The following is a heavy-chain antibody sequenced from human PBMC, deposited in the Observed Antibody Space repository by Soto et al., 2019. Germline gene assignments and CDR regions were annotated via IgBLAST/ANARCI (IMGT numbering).Heavy chain of an antibody. CDR1: GGGFGSYA. CDR2: IIPIFGTA. J-gene: IGHJ6*02. D-gene: IGHD6-6*01. CDR3: ARTSPRGGIAARPGGPANYYYGMDV. V-gene: IGHV1-69*13. Sequence: SAKASSKDSGGGFGSYAMCSLHQAPGQGLEWMGGIIPIFGTANYAQKFQGRVTITADESTSTAYMELSSLRSEDTAVYYCARTSPRGGIAARPGGPANYYYGMDVWGQGTTVTVSS.